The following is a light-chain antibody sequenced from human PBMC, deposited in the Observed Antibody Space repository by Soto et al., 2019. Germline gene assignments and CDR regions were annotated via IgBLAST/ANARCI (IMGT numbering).Light chain of an antibody. CDR2: GAS. V-gene: IGKV3-15*01. CDR3: QQYNKWPRT. J-gene: IGKJ1*01. Sequence: EIVMTQSPATLSVSPGERATLSCWASQSVINNLAWYQQIRGQAPRLLIYGASTRTTGIPARFSGSGSGTDFTLTTTRLQSEDFAVYYCQQYNKWPRTFGQGTKVDIK. CDR1: QSVINN.